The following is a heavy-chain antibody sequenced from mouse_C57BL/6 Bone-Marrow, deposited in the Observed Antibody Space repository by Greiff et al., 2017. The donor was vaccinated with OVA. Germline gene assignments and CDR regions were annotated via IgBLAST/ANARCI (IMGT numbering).Heavy chain of an antibody. D-gene: IGHD1-1*01. V-gene: IGHV5-15*01. CDR2: ISNLAYSI. J-gene: IGHJ1*03. CDR3: ARPDYYGSSYWYFDV. CDR1: GFTFSDYG. Sequence: EVQVVESGGGLVQPGGSLKLSCAASGFTFSDYGMAWVRQAPRKGPEWVAFISNLAYSIYYADTVTGRFTISRENAKNTLYLEMSSLRSEDTAMYYCARPDYYGSSYWYFDVWGTGTTVTVSS.